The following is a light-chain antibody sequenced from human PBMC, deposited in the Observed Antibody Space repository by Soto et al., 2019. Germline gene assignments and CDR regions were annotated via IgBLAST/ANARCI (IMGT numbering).Light chain of an antibody. V-gene: IGKV3-15*01. CDR3: QQYNKWPPWT. CDR1: QSISNN. J-gene: IGKJ1*01. Sequence: EIVLTPSPATLSLSPGQRSTLSGSASQSISNNLAWYQQKPGQAPRLVIYSAFTRATGIPARFSGSGSGTEFTLTISSLQSEDFAVYYCQQYNKWPPWTFGQGTKVDI. CDR2: SAF.